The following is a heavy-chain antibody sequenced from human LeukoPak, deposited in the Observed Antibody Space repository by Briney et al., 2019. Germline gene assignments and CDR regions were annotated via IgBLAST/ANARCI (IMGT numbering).Heavy chain of an antibody. CDR2: TESDESTR. CDR3: AKVSPSRSTLGY. Sequence: TESDESTRDYADFVKGRFTISRDNARNTVYLQINSLIAEDSAVYYCAKVSPSRSTLGYWGQGTLVTVSS. V-gene: IGHV3-74*01. J-gene: IGHJ4*02. D-gene: IGHD3-16*01.